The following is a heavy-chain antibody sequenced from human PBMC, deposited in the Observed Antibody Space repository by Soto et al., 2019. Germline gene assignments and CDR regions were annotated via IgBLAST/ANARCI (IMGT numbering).Heavy chain of an antibody. Sequence: PSETLSLTCTVSGGSISSYYWSWIRQPPGKGLEWIGYIYYSGSTNYNPSLKSRVTISVDTSKNQFSLKLSSVTAADTAVYYCARDGYSYGMDVWGQGIMVTVSS. V-gene: IGHV4-59*01. J-gene: IGHJ6*02. CDR3: ARDGYSYGMDV. CDR2: IYYSGST. CDR1: GGSISSYY.